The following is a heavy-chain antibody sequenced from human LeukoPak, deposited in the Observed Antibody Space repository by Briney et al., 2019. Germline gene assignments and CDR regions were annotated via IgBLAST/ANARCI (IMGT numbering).Heavy chain of an antibody. V-gene: IGHV1-18*01. J-gene: IGHJ4*02. Sequence: ASVTVSYKASGYTFTSYGISWVRQAPGPGLEWMGWISAYNGNTNYAQKLQGRVTMTTDTSTSTAYMELRSLRSDDTAVYYCARTLSGYSYGYGDYWGQGTLVTVSS. CDR3: ARTLSGYSYGYGDY. CDR2: ISAYNGNT. D-gene: IGHD5-18*01. CDR1: GYTFTSYG.